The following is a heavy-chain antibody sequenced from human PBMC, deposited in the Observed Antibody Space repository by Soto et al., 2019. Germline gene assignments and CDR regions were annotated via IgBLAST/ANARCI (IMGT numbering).Heavy chain of an antibody. Sequence: QLQLQESGSGLVKPSQTLSLTCAVSGGSISSGCHSWSWIRQPPGKGLEWLGYISNSGRTYYNRSIKSRVTISVDRSKNQFSMKLSSVTAAATAVYYCARGGLLPDYWGPGTLVTV. J-gene: IGHJ4*02. CDR2: ISNSGRT. CDR1: GGSISSGCHS. D-gene: IGHD6-19*01. CDR3: ARGGLLPDY. V-gene: IGHV4-30-2*01.